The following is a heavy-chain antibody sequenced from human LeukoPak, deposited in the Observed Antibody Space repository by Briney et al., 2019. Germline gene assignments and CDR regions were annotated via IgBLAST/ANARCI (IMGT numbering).Heavy chain of an antibody. J-gene: IGHJ1*01. V-gene: IGHV3-9*01. D-gene: IGHD4-17*01. CDR1: GFTFDDYA. CDR2: ISWNSGSI. CDR3: ARDLSDYGDYVYFQH. Sequence: GGSLRLSCAASGFTFDDYAMHWVRQAPGKGLGWVSGISWNSGSIGYADSVKGRFTISRDNSKNTLYLQMNSLRAEDTAVYYCARDLSDYGDYVYFQHWGQGTLVTVSS.